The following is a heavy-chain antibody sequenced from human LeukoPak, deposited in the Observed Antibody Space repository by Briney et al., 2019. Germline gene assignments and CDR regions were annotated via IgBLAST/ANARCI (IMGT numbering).Heavy chain of an antibody. J-gene: IGHJ4*02. Sequence: SXTLSLTCTVSGGSISSSSYYWGWIRQPPGKGLEWIGSIYYSGSTYYNPSLKSRVTISVDTSKNQFSLKLSSVTAADTAVYYCERPNREWELLFWGQGTLVTVSS. D-gene: IGHD1-26*01. CDR1: GGSISSSSYY. CDR3: ERPNREWELLF. V-gene: IGHV4-39*01. CDR2: IYYSGST.